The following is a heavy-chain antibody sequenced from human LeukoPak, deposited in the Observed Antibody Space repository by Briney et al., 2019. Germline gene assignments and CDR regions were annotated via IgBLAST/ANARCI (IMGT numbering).Heavy chain of an antibody. Sequence: ASVKVSCKVSGYSLSELSIHWVRQAPGKGLEWMGGFDPEDSETFYALNFQGRVVMTEDTSANTAYMELSSLRSEDTAVYYCATLRSGGDINGVYYYYFYMDVWGKGTTVTVSS. CDR1: GYSLSELS. CDR2: FDPEDSET. D-gene: IGHD6-25*01. J-gene: IGHJ6*03. V-gene: IGHV1-24*01. CDR3: ATLRSGGDINGVYYYYFYMDV.